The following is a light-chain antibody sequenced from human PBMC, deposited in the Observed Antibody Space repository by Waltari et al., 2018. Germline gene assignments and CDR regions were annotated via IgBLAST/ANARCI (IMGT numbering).Light chain of an antibody. CDR3: NAYAGSSSWV. Sequence: QSALTQPASVSGSPGQSITISCTGTSSDVGFYNYVSWYQQHPGKAPKLTIYDVRERPPGVSNLFSGCKSGSTACLTISGLQAGDEADYCCNAYAGSSSWVFGGGTKLTVL. J-gene: IGLJ3*02. CDR2: DVR. V-gene: IGLV2-14*01. CDR1: SSDVGFYNY.